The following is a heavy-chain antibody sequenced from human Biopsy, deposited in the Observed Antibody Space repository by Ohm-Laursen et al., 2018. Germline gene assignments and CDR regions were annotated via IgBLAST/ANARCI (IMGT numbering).Heavy chain of an antibody. Sequence: SQTLSLTCTVSGGSIGGGEYYWNWIRQHPGEGLEWIGLISYSGTTFYNPSLESLLTISIDTSKNHFSLNLRSVTAADTAVYYCARGVPHYDGSGFPLAGYWYFDLWGRGTLVTVSS. CDR3: ARGVPHYDGSGFPLAGYWYFDL. CDR1: GGSIGGGEYY. J-gene: IGHJ2*01. CDR2: ISYSGTT. V-gene: IGHV4-31*01. D-gene: IGHD3-22*01.